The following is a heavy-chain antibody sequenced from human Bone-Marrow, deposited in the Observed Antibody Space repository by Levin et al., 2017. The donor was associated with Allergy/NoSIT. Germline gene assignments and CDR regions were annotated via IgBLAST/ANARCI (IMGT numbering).Heavy chain of an antibody. CDR3: VGQLHSTVWYALDY. Sequence: GGSLRLSCAASGLSFSRYGMHWVRQAPGKGPEWVALIWNDGNKKYYADSVKDRFTISRDNTQNTLYLQMTSLRVEDTAVYYCVGQLHSTVWYALDYWGQGTLVTVSS. CDR1: GLSFSRYG. CDR2: IWNDGNKK. V-gene: IGHV3-33*01. J-gene: IGHJ4*02. D-gene: IGHD6-19*01.